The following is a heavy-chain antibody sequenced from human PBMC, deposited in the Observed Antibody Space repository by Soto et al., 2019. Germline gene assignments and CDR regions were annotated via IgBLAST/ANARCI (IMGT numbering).Heavy chain of an antibody. CDR2: IYPSDSDT. CDR3: ARGGVSTRTFDY. D-gene: IGHD3-3*01. CDR1: GYNFAGYW. V-gene: IGHV5-51*01. J-gene: IGHJ4*02. Sequence: HGESLKISCKGSGYNFAGYWIAWVRQMPGKGLELMGIIYPSDSDTRYRPSFQGQVTISADKSISSAYLQWSSLRAPDTAMYYCARGGVSTRTFDYWGQGTPVTVPQ.